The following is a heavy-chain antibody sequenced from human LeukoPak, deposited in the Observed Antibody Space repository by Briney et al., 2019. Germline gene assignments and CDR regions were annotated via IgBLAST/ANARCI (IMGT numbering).Heavy chain of an antibody. V-gene: IGHV1-69*13. D-gene: IGHD3-3*01. Sequence: GASVKVSCKASGGTFSNYVINWVRQPPGPGLEWMGGIIPIFGTANYAQKFQGRVTITADESTKTAFMDLSSLRPEDTAVYYCAISNPTIYDYCGQGTLVTVSS. CDR2: IIPIFGTA. CDR1: GGTFSNYV. CDR3: AISNPTIYDY. J-gene: IGHJ4*02.